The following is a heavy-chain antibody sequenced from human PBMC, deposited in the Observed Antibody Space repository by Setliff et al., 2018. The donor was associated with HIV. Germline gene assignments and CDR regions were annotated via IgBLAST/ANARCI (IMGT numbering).Heavy chain of an antibody. CDR2: INTGNGNT. CDR1: GYTFSTYP. D-gene: IGHD5-18*01. CDR3: AKGGDRAMINFDH. J-gene: IGHJ4*02. V-gene: IGHV1-3*04. Sequence: ASVKVSCKTTGYTFSTYPMHWVRQAPGQRLEWMGWINTGNGNTRYSQKFQGRVTITRGTSASTAYMELSSLTSEDTAVYYCAKGGDRAMINFDHWGQGTLVTSPQ.